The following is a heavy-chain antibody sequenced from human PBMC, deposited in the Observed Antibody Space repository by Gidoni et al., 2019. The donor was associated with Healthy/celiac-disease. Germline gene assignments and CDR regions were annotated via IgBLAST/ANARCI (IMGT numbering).Heavy chain of an antibody. V-gene: IGHV3-7*01. CDR1: GFTFSSYW. CDR3: ARETSRGCDP. J-gene: IGHJ5*02. Sequence: EVQLVESGGGLGQPGGSLRLSCAAAGFTFSSYWLSWVRPAPGKGLEWVANIKQDGSEKYYVDSVKGRFTISRDNAKNSLYLQMNSLRAEDTAVYYCARETSRGCDPWGQGTLVTVSS. CDR2: IKQDGSEK.